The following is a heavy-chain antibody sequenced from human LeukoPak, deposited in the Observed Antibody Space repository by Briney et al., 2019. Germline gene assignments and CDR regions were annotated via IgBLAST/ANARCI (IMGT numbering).Heavy chain of an antibody. CDR2: ISSSSSYI. V-gene: IGHV3-21*01. Sequence: PGRSLRLSCAASGFTFSTYAMHWVRQAPGKGLEWVSSISSSSSYIYYADSVKGRFTISRDNAKNSLYLQMNSLRAEDTAVYYCARDRIVGATLGYMDVWGKGTTVTVSS. CDR3: ARDRIVGATLGYMDV. CDR1: GFTFSTYA. J-gene: IGHJ6*03. D-gene: IGHD1-26*01.